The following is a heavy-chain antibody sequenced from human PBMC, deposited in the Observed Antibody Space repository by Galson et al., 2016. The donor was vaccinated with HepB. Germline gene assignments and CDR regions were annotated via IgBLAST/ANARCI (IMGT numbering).Heavy chain of an antibody. CDR2: ILPIVGPA. CDR3: ASFCSSTRCLIWWGQSYYSYYAMDV. V-gene: IGHV1-69*13. Sequence: SVKVSCKASGGSFRSYAISGVRQAPGQGLEWMGGILPIVGPANYTQRFQGRVTITADESTSTAYMELSSLRSEDTAVYYCASFCSSTRCLIWWGQSYYSYYAMDVWGQGTTGTVS. CDR1: GGSFRSYA. D-gene: IGHD2-2*01. J-gene: IGHJ6*02.